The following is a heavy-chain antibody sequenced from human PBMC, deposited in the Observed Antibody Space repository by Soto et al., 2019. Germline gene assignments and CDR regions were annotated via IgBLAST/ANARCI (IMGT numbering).Heavy chain of an antibody. CDR2: IKFDASEK. Sequence: GGSLRLSCAASGFNFGVYWMSWVRQAPGKGLEWVATIKFDASEKKFVDSVKGRFTMSRDKSTSTAYMELSSLRSEDTAVYYCARLGAKTIPPFDPWGQGTLVTVSS. CDR1: GFNFGVYW. J-gene: IGHJ5*02. CDR3: ARLGAKTIPPFDP. D-gene: IGHD3-16*01. V-gene: IGHV3-7*03.